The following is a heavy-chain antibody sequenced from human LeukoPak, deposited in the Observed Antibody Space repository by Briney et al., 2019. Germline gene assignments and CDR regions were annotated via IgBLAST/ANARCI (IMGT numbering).Heavy chain of an antibody. V-gene: IGHV3-48*04. CDR3: ARDPIVVVTATPGYFDY. Sequence: GGSLRLSCAASGFTFSSYSMNWVRQAPGKGLEWVSYISSSSSTIYYADSVKGRFTISRDNAKNSLYLQMNSLRAEDTAVYYCARDPIVVVTATPGYFDYWGQGTLVTVSS. D-gene: IGHD2-21*02. CDR1: GFTFSSYS. J-gene: IGHJ4*02. CDR2: ISSSSSTI.